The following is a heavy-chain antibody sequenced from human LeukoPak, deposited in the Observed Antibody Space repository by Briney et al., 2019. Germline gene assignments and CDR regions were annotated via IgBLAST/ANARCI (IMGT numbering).Heavy chain of an antibody. CDR3: ATSSGYGFLFEY. D-gene: IGHD3-22*01. CDR1: GYTFTGYY. J-gene: IGHJ4*02. V-gene: IGHV1-24*01. CDR2: FDPEDGET. Sequence: GASVKVSCKASGYTFTGYYIHWVRQAPGKGLEWMGGFDPEDGETIYAQNFQGRVTMTEDTSTDTAYMEVRSLRSEDTAVYYCATSSGYGFLFEYWGQGTLVTVSS.